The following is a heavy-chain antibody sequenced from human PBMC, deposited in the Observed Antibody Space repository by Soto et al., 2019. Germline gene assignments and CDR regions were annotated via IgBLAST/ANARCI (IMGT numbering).Heavy chain of an antibody. D-gene: IGHD2-21*02. CDR1: GSCVSSGSYY. V-gene: IGHV4-61*01. J-gene: IGHJ3*02. CDR2: IYYSGST. Sequence: SETLSLTCTLSGSCVSSGSYYWSWIRQPPGQGMEWIGYIYYSGSTNYNSSFKSRVPISVDTSKNKFSLKLSSVPAADPAASYCASAGVMTAIFSLVILGQVTMLA. CDR3: ASAGVMTAIFSLVI.